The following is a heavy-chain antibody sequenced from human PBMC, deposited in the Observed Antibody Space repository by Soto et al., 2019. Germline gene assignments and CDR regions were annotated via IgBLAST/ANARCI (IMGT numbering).Heavy chain of an antibody. D-gene: IGHD3-3*01. Sequence: GVSLRLSCAASGFALSGYGMHWVRQAPGKGLEWVAAISNDGTTEAYADSVKGRITIARDESQNKLHLQMSSLRPGDTAVYYCDQANKDSWNGSEQYYFYGLNVWGQGTTVTVS. CDR3: DQANKDSWNGSEQYYFYGLNV. V-gene: IGHV3-30*03. CDR1: GFALSGYG. J-gene: IGHJ6*02. CDR2: ISNDGTTE.